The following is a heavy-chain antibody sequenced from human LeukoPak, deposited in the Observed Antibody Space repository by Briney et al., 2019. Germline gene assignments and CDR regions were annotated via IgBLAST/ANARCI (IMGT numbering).Heavy chain of an antibody. CDR3: ARANRDGYCSSTSCYAFDI. J-gene: IGHJ3*02. CDR1: GFTFSSYG. D-gene: IGHD2-2*01. CDR2: IRYDGSNK. V-gene: IGHV3-30*02. Sequence: GGSLRLSCAASGFTFSSYGMHWVRQAPGKGLEWVAFIRYDGSNKYYADSVKGRFTISRDNSKNTLYLQMNSLRAEDTAVYYCARANRDGYCSSTSCYAFDIWGQGTMVTVSS.